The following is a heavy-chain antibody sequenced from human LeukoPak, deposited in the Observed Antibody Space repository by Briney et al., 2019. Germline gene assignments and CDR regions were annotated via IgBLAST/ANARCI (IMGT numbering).Heavy chain of an antibody. CDR3: AKDLTGMVRGEGAFDY. V-gene: IGHV3-30*18. CDR2: ISYDGSNK. J-gene: IGHJ4*02. D-gene: IGHD3-10*01. Sequence: SGGSLRLSCAASGFTFSSYGMHWVRQAPGKGLEWVAVISYDGSNKYYADSVKGRFTISRDNSKNTLYLQMNSLRAEDTAVYYCAKDLTGMVRGEGAFDYWGQGTLVTVSS. CDR1: GFTFSSYG.